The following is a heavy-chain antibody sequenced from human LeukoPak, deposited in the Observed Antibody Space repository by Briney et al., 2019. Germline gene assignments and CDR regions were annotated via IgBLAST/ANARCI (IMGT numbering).Heavy chain of an antibody. Sequence: PGGSLRLACAAYGNYLIHWVSQGPGKGLVWVSHINSDGSWTSYADSVKGRFTISKDNAKNTVYLQMNSLRAEDTAVYYCVSFYETYWGRGTLVTVSS. CDR3: VSFYETY. J-gene: IGHJ4*02. CDR1: GNYL. V-gene: IGHV3-74*01. D-gene: IGHD2/OR15-2a*01. CDR2: INSDGSWT.